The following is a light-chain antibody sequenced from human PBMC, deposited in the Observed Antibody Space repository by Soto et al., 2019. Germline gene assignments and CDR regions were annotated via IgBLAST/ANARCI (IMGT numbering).Light chain of an antibody. CDR3: QQYGSSPFT. Sequence: EIVLTQSPGTLSLSPGERATLSCRASQSFSSSYLAWYQQKPGQAPRLLIYGASSRATGIPDRFSGSGSGTDFTLTIIRLEPEDFAVYYCQQYGSSPFTFGPGTKVDIK. J-gene: IGKJ3*01. CDR1: QSFSSSY. V-gene: IGKV3-20*01. CDR2: GAS.